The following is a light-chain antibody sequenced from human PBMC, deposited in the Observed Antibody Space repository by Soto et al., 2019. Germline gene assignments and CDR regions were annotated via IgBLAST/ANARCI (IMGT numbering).Light chain of an antibody. CDR1: QSVSSSF. CDR3: QHYGSSPPIT. V-gene: IGKV3-20*01. J-gene: IGKJ5*01. CDR2: GAS. Sequence: EFVLTQSPGTLSLSPGERATLSCRASQSVSSSFLAWYQQKPGQAPRLLLYGASSRATGIPDKFSGGGSGTDFTLTISRLEPEDFAVYYCQHYGSSPPITFGQGTRLEIK.